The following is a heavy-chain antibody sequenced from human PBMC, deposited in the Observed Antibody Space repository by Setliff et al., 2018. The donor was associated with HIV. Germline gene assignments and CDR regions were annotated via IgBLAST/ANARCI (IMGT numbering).Heavy chain of an antibody. Sequence: GASVKVSCKASGYTFTKYGVSWVRQAPGQGLEWMGWISAYNGNTNYPQKFQGRVTMTTDTSTSTAYMELRSLRSDGTAVYYCARGYCTNAVCSDAFDIWGQGTMVTVSS. D-gene: IGHD2-8*01. CDR3: ARGYCTNAVCSDAFDI. CDR2: ISAYNGNT. V-gene: IGHV1-18*01. CDR1: GYTFTKYG. J-gene: IGHJ3*02.